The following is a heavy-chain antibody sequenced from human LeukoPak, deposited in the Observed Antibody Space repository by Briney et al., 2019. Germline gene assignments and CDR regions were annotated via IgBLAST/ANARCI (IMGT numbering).Heavy chain of an antibody. V-gene: IGHV4-4*07. CDR1: GGSISSYY. Sequence: SETLSLTCTVSGGSISSYYWSWIRQPPGKGLEWIGRIYTSGSTNYNPSLKSRVTMSVDTSKNQFSLKLSSVTAADTAVYYCATSYYYYYYMDVWGKGTTVTVSS. CDR2: IYTSGST. J-gene: IGHJ6*03. CDR3: ATSYYYYYYMDV.